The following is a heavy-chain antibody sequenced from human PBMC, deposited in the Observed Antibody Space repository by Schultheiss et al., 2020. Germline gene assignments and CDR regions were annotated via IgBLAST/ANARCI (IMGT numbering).Heavy chain of an antibody. Sequence: GGSLRLSCAASGFTFSSYGMHWVRQAPGKGLEWVAVISYDGSNKHYADSVKGRFTISRDNSKNTLYLQMNSLRAEDTAVYYCARGGSSWYPTRYYYGMDVWGQGTTVTVSS. CDR3: ARGGSSWYPTRYYYGMDV. D-gene: IGHD6-13*01. CDR2: ISYDGSNK. CDR1: GFTFSSYG. J-gene: IGHJ6*02. V-gene: IGHV3-30*19.